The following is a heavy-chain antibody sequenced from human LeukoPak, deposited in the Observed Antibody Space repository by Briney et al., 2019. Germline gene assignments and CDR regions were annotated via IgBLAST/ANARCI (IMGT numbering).Heavy chain of an antibody. CDR3: ARDPYWGPISIRFLEWLPS. V-gene: IGHV3-21*01. D-gene: IGHD3-3*01. Sequence: GGSLRLSCAASGFTFSSYAMSWVRQAPGKGLEWVSSISSSSSYIYYADSVKGRFTISRDNSKNTLYLQMNSLRAEDTAVYYCARDPYWGPISIRFLEWLPSGGQGTLVTVSS. CDR2: ISSSSSYI. CDR1: GFTFSSYA. J-gene: IGHJ4*02.